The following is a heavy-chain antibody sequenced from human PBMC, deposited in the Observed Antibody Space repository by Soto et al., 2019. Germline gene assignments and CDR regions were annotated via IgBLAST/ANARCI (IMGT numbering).Heavy chain of an antibody. D-gene: IGHD2-21*02. J-gene: IGHJ6*03. CDR3: ARDAVVVTAIDSYYYYMDV. V-gene: IGHV3-7*01. Sequence: GGSLRRSCAASGFTFSSYWMSWVRQAPGKGLEWVANIKQDGSEKYYVDSVKGRFTISRDNAKNSLYLQMNSLRAEDTAVYYCARDAVVVTAIDSYYYYMDVWGKGTTVTVSS. CDR2: IKQDGSEK. CDR1: GFTFSSYW.